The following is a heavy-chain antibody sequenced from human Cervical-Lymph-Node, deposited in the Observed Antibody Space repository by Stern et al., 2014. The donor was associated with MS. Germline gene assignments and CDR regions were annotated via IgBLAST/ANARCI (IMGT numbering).Heavy chain of an antibody. CDR1: GFTFSSYA. V-gene: IGHV3-23*04. Sequence: EVQLEESGGGFGQPGGSLRLSCAASGFTFSSYAMSWVRQAPGKGLEWVSGISDSGGTTYYADSVKGRFTISRDNSKNTLYLQVNSLRAEDSAVYFCAKDRRGIVGGEDYWGQGTLVTVSS. CDR2: ISDSGGTT. CDR3: AKDRRGIVGGEDY. D-gene: IGHD3-22*01. J-gene: IGHJ4*02.